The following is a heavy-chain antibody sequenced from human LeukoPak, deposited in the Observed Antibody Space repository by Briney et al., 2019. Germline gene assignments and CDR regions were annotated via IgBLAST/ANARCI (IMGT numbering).Heavy chain of an antibody. CDR1: GGSFSGYY. CDR3: ARSNVLLWFGEPRAPWDY. D-gene: IGHD3-10*01. Sequence: SETLSLTCAVYGGSFSGYYWSWIRQPPGKGLEWIGEIHHSGGTNYNPSLKSRVNMSVDTSQSQCSLKLTSVTAADTAVYYCARSNVLLWFGEPRAPWDYWGQGTLVTVSS. J-gene: IGHJ4*02. V-gene: IGHV4-34*01. CDR2: IHHSGGT.